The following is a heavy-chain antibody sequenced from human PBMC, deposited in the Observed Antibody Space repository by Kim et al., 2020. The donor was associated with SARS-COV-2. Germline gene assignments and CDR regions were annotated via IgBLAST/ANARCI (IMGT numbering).Heavy chain of an antibody. J-gene: IGHJ5*02. CDR3: AKRHCNGDCYWNL. CDR2: INHSGNT. Sequence: SETLSLTCALYGGSFNVYYWGWIRQPPGKGLEWIGEINHSGNTNYNPSLKSRVIISVDTPKNQFSLKLTSVTAADTAMYYCAKRHCNGDCYWNLWAQGTLVTVSS. D-gene: IGHD2-21*02. CDR1: GGSFNVYY. V-gene: IGHV4-34*01.